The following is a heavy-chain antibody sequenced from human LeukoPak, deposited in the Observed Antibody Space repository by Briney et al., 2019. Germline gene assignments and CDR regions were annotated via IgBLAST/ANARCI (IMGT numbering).Heavy chain of an antibody. D-gene: IGHD3-22*01. V-gene: IGHV1-2*02. CDR2: INPNSGGT. Sequence: ASVKVSCKASGYTFTGYYMHWVRQAPGQGLEWMGWINPNSGGTNYAQKFQGRVTMTRDTSISTAYMELSSLRSEVTAVYYCARDGNYYDSSGYSLNFDYWGQGTLVTVSS. CDR1: GYTFTGYY. J-gene: IGHJ4*02. CDR3: ARDGNYYDSSGYSLNFDY.